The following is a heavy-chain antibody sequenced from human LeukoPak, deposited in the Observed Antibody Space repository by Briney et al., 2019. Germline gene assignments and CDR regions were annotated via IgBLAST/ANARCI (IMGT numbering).Heavy chain of an antibody. D-gene: IGHD3-16*01. V-gene: IGHV4-59*12. CDR1: GGSISSYY. Sequence: PSETLSLTCTVSGGSISSYYWSWIRQPPGKGLEWIGYIYYSGSTSYNPSLKSRVTISVDTSKNQFSLKLSSVTAADTAVYYCASFRGAVGEIVYWGQGTLVTVSS. CDR2: IYYSGST. J-gene: IGHJ4*02. CDR3: ASFRGAVGEIVY.